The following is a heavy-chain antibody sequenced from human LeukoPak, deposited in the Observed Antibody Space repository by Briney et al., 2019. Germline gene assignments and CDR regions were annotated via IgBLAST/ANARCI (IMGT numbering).Heavy chain of an antibody. V-gene: IGHV3-23*01. CDR1: GFTFSIYA. Sequence: GGSLRLSCAASGFTFSIYAMSWVRQAPGKGLAWVSGLNEDGGYTYYADSVKGRFTISRDNSENTLYLQMNSLRAEDTAVHYCAKDVTTGTLALDYWGQGTLVTVSS. CDR2: LNEDGGYT. CDR3: AKDVTTGTLALDY. D-gene: IGHD1-1*01. J-gene: IGHJ4*02.